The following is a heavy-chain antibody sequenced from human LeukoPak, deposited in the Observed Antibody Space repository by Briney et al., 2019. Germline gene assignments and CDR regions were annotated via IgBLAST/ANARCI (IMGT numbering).Heavy chain of an antibody. CDR2: ISGSGGST. CDR3: AKAHYYYGSGSQFDP. D-gene: IGHD3-10*01. Sequence: PGGSLRLSCAASGFTFSSYGMSWVRQAPGKGLEWVSAISGSGGSTYYADSVKGRFTISRDNSKNTLYLQMNSLRAEDTAVYYCAKAHYYYGSGSQFDPWGQGTLVTVSS. V-gene: IGHV3-23*01. J-gene: IGHJ5*02. CDR1: GFTFSSYG.